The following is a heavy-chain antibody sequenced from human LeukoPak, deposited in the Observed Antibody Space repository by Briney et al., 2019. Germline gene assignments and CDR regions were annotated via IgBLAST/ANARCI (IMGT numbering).Heavy chain of an antibody. CDR3: GRGVTTIDY. CDR1: GFTFSSYA. CDR2: ISGSGGST. Sequence: GGSLRLSCAASGFTFSSYAMSWVRQAPGKGLEWVSAISGSGGSTYYADSVKGRFTISRDNSKNGLYLQMNSLRAEDTAIYYCGRGVTTIDYWGQGTLVTVSS. V-gene: IGHV3-23*01. D-gene: IGHD4-17*01. J-gene: IGHJ4*02.